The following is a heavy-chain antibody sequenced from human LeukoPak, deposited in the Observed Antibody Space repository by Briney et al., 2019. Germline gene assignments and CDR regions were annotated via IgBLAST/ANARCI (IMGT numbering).Heavy chain of an antibody. CDR1: KSTISSYA. D-gene: IGHD1-26*01. Sequence: SVKVTCKASKSTISSYAISWMRQAPGQGHEWMEGIFPSFGTASYAQKFQGRVTITADESTSTAYMELSSLRSEDTAVYYCARGGMSESYSHFDYWGQGTLVTVSS. J-gene: IGHJ4*02. CDR3: ARGGMSESYSHFDY. CDR2: IFPSFGTA. V-gene: IGHV1-69*13.